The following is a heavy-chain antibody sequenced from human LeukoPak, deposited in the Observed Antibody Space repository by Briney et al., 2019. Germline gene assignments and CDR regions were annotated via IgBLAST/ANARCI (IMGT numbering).Heavy chain of an antibody. Sequence: ASQTLSLTCTVSGGSISSGGYYWSWIRQHPGQGLEWIGYIYYSGSTYYNPSLKGRVTISVDTSKNQFSLKLSSVTAADTAVYYCARAPLAYCGGDCYSGAFDIWGQGTMVTVSS. J-gene: IGHJ3*02. CDR3: ARAPLAYCGGDCYSGAFDI. D-gene: IGHD2-21*02. CDR2: IYYSGST. V-gene: IGHV4-31*03. CDR1: GGSISSGGYY.